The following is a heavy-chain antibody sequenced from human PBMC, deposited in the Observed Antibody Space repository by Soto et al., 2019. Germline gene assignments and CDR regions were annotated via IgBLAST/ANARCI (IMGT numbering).Heavy chain of an antibody. CDR1: GYTFTGYY. J-gene: IGHJ4*02. Sequence: QVPLVQSGAEVKKPGASVKVSCKASGYTFTGYYMHWVRQAPGQGLEWMGWINPNSGGTNYAQKFQGRVTMTRDTSISTAYMELSRLRSDDTAVYYCARRITIFGVVPYYFDYWGQGTLVTVSS. CDR3: ARRITIFGVVPYYFDY. D-gene: IGHD3-3*01. V-gene: IGHV1-2*02. CDR2: INPNSGGT.